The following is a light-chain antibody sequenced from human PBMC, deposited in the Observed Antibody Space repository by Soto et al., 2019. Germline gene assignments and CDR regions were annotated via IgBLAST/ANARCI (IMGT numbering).Light chain of an antibody. CDR1: QDISNY. CDR3: QQYDNLPWT. J-gene: IGKJ1*01. Sequence: DIQMTQSPSSLSAFVGDRVTITCQASQDISNYLNWYQQKPGKAPKLLIYDASNLETGVPSRFSGSGSGTDSSFTINSLQPEDIVTYYCQQYDNLPWTCGQGTKGEIK. CDR2: DAS. V-gene: IGKV1-33*01.